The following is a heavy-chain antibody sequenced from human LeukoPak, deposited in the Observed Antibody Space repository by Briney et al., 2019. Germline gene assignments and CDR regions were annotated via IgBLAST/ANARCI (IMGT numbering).Heavy chain of an antibody. Sequence: SETLSLTCTVSGGSISSDYWSWIRQPPGXGLKWIGWISYSGSTTYNPSLKTRVTISLDTSKNQFSLKLSSVTAADTAVYYCARQASCSGTNCYPFDYWGQGTLVTVSS. CDR1: GGSISSDY. V-gene: IGHV4-59*08. CDR2: ISYSGST. D-gene: IGHD2-2*01. J-gene: IGHJ4*02. CDR3: ARQASCSGTNCYPFDY.